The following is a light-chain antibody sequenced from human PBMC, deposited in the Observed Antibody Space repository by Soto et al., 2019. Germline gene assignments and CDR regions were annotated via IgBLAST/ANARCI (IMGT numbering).Light chain of an antibody. J-gene: IGLJ3*02. CDR3: SSYAGGIKWV. V-gene: IGLV2-8*01. CDR2: EVT. CDR1: SSDVGGYNF. Sequence: QSVLTQPPSASGSPGQSVTISCTGTSSDVGGYNFVSWYQQHPGKAPKFMIYEVTKRPSGVPDRFSGSKSGNTASLTVSGLQAEDEAEYYCSSYAGGIKWVFGGGTKVTVL.